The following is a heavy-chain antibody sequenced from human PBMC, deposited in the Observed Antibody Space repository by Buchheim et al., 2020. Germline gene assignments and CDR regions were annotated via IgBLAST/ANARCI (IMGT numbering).Heavy chain of an antibody. D-gene: IGHD2-8*01. V-gene: IGHV3-74*03. J-gene: IGHJ6*02. CDR1: GFSITSSS. CDR3: TRGGVRYGMDV. CDR2: IHIDGSSI. Sequence: EVQLVESGGGLVQPGGSLRLSCAASGFSITSSSMFWVRHAPGKGLMWVSQIHIDGSSITYADSVKGRFTMSRESAKNSLFLQMNSLRDEDTSVYYCTRGGVRYGMDVWGQGTT.